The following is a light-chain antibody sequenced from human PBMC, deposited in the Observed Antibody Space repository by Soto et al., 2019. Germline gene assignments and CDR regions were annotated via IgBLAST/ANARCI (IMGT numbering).Light chain of an antibody. V-gene: IGKV3-15*01. CDR1: QSISTT. J-gene: IGKJ4*01. CDR3: QQYNSWVT. Sequence: EIVLTQSPVTLSVSPGERATLSCRASQSISTTLVWYQQKPGQAPRLLIYVASTRATGVPARFSGSGSGTEVTLTISSLQSEDFAVYYCQQYNSWVTFGGGTKVEIK. CDR2: VAS.